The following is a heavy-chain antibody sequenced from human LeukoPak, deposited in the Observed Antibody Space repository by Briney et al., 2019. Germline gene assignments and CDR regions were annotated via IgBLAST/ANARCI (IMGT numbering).Heavy chain of an antibody. J-gene: IGHJ4*02. Sequence: PGGSLRLSCAASGFTVSSNYMSWVRQAPGKGLEWVSVIYSGGSTYYADSVKGRFTISRDNSKNTLYLQMNSRRAEDTAVYYCARGFADIVVVPAATAPDYWGQGTLVTVSS. CDR2: IYSGGST. D-gene: IGHD2-2*01. CDR1: GFTVSSNY. CDR3: ARGFADIVVVPAATAPDY. V-gene: IGHV3-53*01.